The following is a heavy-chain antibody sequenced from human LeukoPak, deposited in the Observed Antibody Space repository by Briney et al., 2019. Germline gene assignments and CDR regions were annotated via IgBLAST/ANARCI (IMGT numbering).Heavy chain of an antibody. D-gene: IGHD2-21*01. CDR3: ARASVVVDY. CDR1: GFTFSSYE. Sequence: GGSLRLSCAASGFTFSSYEMNWVRQAPGKGLEWVSYISSSGSTIYYADSVKGRFTISRDNVKNSLYLQMNSLRAEDTAVYYCARASVVVDYWGQGTLVTVSS. CDR2: ISSSGSTI. V-gene: IGHV3-48*03. J-gene: IGHJ4*02.